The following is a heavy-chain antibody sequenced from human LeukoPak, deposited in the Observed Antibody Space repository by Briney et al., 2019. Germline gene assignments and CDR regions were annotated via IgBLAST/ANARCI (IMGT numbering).Heavy chain of an antibody. J-gene: IGHJ4*02. Sequence: GGSLRLSCAASGFTFSSYGVHWVRQAPGKGLEWVAVISYDGSNKYYADSVKGRFTISRDNSKNTLYLQMNSLRAEDTAVYYCASSSGYSYFDYWGQGTLVTVSS. CDR1: GFTFSSYG. V-gene: IGHV3-30*03. D-gene: IGHD3-22*01. CDR2: ISYDGSNK. CDR3: ASSSGYSYFDY.